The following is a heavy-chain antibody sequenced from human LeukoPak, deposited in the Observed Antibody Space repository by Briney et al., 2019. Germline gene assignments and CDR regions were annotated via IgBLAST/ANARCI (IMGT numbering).Heavy chain of an antibody. CDR2: IHYSGST. CDR1: GGTISSYY. D-gene: IGHD6-19*01. V-gene: IGHV4-59*08. Sequence: SETLSLTCTVSGGTISSYYWNWIRQPPGKGLEWIGYIHYSGSTKYNPSLKSRVTILVDTSKNQFSLKLSSVTAADTAVYYCARWYSSGRAFDYWGQGTLVTVSS. CDR3: ARWYSSGRAFDY. J-gene: IGHJ4*02.